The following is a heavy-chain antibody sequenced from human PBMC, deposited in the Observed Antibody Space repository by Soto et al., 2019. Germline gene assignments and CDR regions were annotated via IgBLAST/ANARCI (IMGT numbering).Heavy chain of an antibody. Sequence: GGSLRLSCSASGFTFSSYAMHWVRQAPGKGLEYVSAISSNGGSTYYADSVKGRFTISRDNSKNTLYLQMSSLRAEDTAVYYCVKVPYYDYVRYYGMDVWGQGTTVTVSS. CDR1: GFTFSSYA. J-gene: IGHJ6*02. D-gene: IGHD3-16*01. CDR2: ISSNGGST. V-gene: IGHV3-64D*08. CDR3: VKVPYYDYVRYYGMDV.